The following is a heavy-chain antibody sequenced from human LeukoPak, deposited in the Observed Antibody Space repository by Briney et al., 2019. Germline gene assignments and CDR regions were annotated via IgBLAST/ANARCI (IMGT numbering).Heavy chain of an antibody. CDR1: GFTFSNYW. D-gene: IGHD3-10*02. CDR2: VNSDGSST. V-gene: IGHV3-74*01. J-gene: IGHJ6*04. CDR3: AELGITMIGGV. Sequence: GGSLRLSCAASGFTFSNYWMHWVRQAPGKGLVWVSRVNSDGSSTSYADPVKGRFTIPRDNAKNSLYLQMNSLRAEDTAVYYCAELGITMIGGVWGKGTTVTISS.